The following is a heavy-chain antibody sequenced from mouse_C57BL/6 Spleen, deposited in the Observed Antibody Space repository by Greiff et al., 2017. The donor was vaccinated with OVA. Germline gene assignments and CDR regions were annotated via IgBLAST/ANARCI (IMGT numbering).Heavy chain of an antibody. V-gene: IGHV5-17*01. J-gene: IGHJ2*01. D-gene: IGHD2-3*01. Sequence: EVKLQESGGGLVKPGGSLKLSCAASGFTFSDYGMHWVRQAPEKGLEWVAYISSGSSTIYYADTVKGRFTISRDNAKNTLFLQMTSLRSEDTAMYYCARDGYYAYLDYWGQGTTLTVSS. CDR1: GFTFSDYG. CDR2: ISSGSSTI. CDR3: ARDGYYAYLDY.